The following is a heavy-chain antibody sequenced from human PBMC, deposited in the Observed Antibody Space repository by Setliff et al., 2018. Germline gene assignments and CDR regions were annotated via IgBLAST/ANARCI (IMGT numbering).Heavy chain of an antibody. CDR3: ARDNRARHYMDV. CDR2: ILFSGDT. Sequence: PSETLSLTCGVSGYSISSYYWSWIRQPPGKGLEWIGRILFSGDTYYNPSLNSRVTISADTSKNQFSLNLSSVTAADTAVYYCARDNRARHYMDVWGKGTTVTVSS. D-gene: IGHD3-10*01. V-gene: IGHV4-38-2*02. J-gene: IGHJ6*03. CDR1: GYSISSYY.